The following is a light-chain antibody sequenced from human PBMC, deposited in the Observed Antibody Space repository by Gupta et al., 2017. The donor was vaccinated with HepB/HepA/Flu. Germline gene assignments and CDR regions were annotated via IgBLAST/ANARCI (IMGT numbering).Light chain of an antibody. CDR3: VAWDDTLSGEV. CDR2: RDY. CDR1: TSNIGRNS. V-gene: IGLV1-47*01. J-gene: IGLJ2*01. Sequence: QSVLTQPPSASGTPGQRVTISCSGGTSNIGRNSVYWYQQFPGSAPQLLIYRDYQRPSGVPERFSGSKSGTSASLAISGLLSGDEANYYCVAWDDTLSGEVFGGGTKLTVL.